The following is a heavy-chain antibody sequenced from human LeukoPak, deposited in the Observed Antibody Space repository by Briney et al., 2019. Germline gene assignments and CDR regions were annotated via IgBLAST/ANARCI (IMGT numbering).Heavy chain of an antibody. J-gene: IGHJ3*02. CDR3: ARYSCSSTSCSRIYDAFDI. V-gene: IGHV4-39*07. Sequence: SETLSLTCTVSGGSISSSSYYWGWIRQPPGKGLEWIGSIYYSGSTYYNPSLKSRVTISVDTSKNQFSLKLSSVTAADTAVYYCARYSCSSTSCSRIYDAFDIWGQGTMVTVSS. CDR2: IYYSGST. D-gene: IGHD2-2*01. CDR1: GGSISSSSYY.